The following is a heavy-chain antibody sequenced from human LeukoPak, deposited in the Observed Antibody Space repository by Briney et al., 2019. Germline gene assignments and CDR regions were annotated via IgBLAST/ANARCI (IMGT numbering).Heavy chain of an antibody. J-gene: IGHJ3*02. V-gene: IGHV3-23*01. CDR1: GFTFNTYA. CDR3: AKRGLGDREAFDI. Sequence: GGSLRLPCAASGFTFNTYAMSWVRQAPGKGLEWVSSNSGSGGSTYYADSVEGRFTISRDNSKNTLYLQMNSLRAEDTAAYYCAKRGLGDREAFDIWGQGTLVTVSS. D-gene: IGHD2-21*02. CDR2: NSGSGGST.